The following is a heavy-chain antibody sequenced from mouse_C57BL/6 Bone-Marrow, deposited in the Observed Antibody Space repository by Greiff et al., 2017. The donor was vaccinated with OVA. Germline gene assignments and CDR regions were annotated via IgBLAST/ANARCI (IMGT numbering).Heavy chain of an antibody. CDR2: IWTGGGT. V-gene: IGHV2-9-1*01. CDR1: GFSLTSYA. D-gene: IGHD2-4*01. J-gene: IGHJ4*01. Sequence: QVQLKESGPGLVAPSQSLSITCTVSGFSLTSYAISWVRQPPGKGLEWLGVIWTGGGTNYNSALKSRLSISKDNSTSQVFLKMNSLQTDDTARYYCARNYYDPYYYAIDYWGQGTSVTVSS. CDR3: ARNYYDPYYYAIDY.